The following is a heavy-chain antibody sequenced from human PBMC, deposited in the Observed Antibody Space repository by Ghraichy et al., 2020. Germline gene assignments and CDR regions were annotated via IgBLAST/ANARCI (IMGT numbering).Heavy chain of an antibody. CDR1: GFTFSTYS. Sequence: GGSLRLSCAASGFTFSTYSMNWVRQAPGKGLEWVSSISSSSNYKYYADSVKGRFTISRDNAKNSLYLQMNSLRAEDTAVYYCARDKIAISTNYYYYMDVWGKGTTVTVSS. D-gene: IGHD2-2*01. V-gene: IGHV3-21*01. CDR3: ARDKIAISTNYYYYMDV. J-gene: IGHJ6*03. CDR2: ISSSSNYK.